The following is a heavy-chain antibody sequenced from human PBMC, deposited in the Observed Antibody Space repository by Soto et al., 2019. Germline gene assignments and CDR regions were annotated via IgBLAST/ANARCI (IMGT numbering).Heavy chain of an antibody. V-gene: IGHV3-23*01. D-gene: IGHD6-19*01. Sequence: GGSLRLSCAASGFTFSSYAMSWVRQAPGKGLEWVSAISGSGGSTYYADSVKGRFTISRDNSKNTLYLQMNSLRAEDTAVYYCAKGISSSGWYAPFRAFDYWGQGTLVTVSS. J-gene: IGHJ4*02. CDR1: GFTFSSYA. CDR2: ISGSGGST. CDR3: AKGISSSGWYAPFRAFDY.